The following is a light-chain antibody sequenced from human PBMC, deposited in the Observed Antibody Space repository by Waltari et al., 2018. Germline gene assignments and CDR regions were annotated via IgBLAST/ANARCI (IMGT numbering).Light chain of an antibody. V-gene: IGLV2-8*01. Sequence: SALTQPPSASGSPGQSVTISCTGTSSDVGGYIYVSWYQQHPGKAPELLSEEVSKRPSGGPDRFSGSKSGTSASLAISGLQSEDEAGYFCAAWDDSLNGVVFGGGTKLTVL. CDR2: EVS. J-gene: IGLJ2*01. CDR1: SSDVGGYIY. CDR3: AAWDDSLNGVV.